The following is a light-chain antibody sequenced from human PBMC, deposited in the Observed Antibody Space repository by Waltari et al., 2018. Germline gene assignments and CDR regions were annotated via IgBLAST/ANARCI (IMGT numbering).Light chain of an antibody. Sequence: DIQLTQSPSFLSASVGDRVTITCRASQGISNYLGWYQQKPGEAPKLLIYGSATLESGVPSRFSGSASGTDFTLTISSLQPEDFATYYCQQSYSTLTFGPGTKVDIK. J-gene: IGKJ3*01. V-gene: IGKV1-9*01. CDR3: QQSYSTLT. CDR2: GSA. CDR1: QGISNY.